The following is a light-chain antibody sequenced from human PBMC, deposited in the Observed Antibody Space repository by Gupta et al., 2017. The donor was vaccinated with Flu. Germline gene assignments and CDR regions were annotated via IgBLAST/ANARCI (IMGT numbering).Light chain of an antibody. V-gene: IGKV2-28*01. CDR3: RQALQTPRT. CDR1: QSLLHSNGDDY. J-gene: IGKJ1*01. Sequence: DIVMTQSPLSLPVTPGEPASISCRSSQSLLHSNGDDYLVWYLQRPGQSPQLLIYLGSNRASGVPDRFSGSGSGTDFTLKISRVEAEDVGVYYCRQALQTPRTFGQGTKV. CDR2: LGS.